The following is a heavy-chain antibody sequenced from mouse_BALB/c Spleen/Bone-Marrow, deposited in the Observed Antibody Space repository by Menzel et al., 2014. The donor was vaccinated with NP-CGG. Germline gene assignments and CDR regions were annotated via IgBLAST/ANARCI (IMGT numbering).Heavy chain of an antibody. D-gene: IGHD2-4*01. V-gene: IGHV5-17*02. CDR1: GFTFSSFA. CDR3: TRKGALITHYYAMDY. Sequence: EVKLMESGGGLVQPGGSRKLSCAASGFTFSSFAMHWVRQAPEKGLEWVAYISSGSSTIYYADTVKGRFTISRDNPKDTLFLQMTSLRSEDTAMYYCTRKGALITHYYAMDYWGQGTSVTVSS. J-gene: IGHJ4*01. CDR2: ISSGSSTI.